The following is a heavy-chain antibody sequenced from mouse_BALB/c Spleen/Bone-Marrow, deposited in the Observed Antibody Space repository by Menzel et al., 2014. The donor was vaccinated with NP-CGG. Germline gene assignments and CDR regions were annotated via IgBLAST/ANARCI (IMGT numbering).Heavy chain of an antibody. CDR3: ARSLYPRAMDY. CDR1: GFTFTDYY. Sequence: DVMLVESGGGLVQPGGSLRLSCAPSGFTFTDYYMSWVRQPPGKALEWLGFIRNKANGYTTEYSASVKGRFTISGDNSQSILYLQMNTLRAEDSATYYCARSLYPRAMDYWGQGTSVTVSS. V-gene: IGHV7-3*02. J-gene: IGHJ4*01. CDR2: IRNKANGYTT. D-gene: IGHD2-1*01.